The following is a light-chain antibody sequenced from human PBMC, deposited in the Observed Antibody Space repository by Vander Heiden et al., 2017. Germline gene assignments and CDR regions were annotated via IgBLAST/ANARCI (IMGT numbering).Light chain of an antibody. V-gene: IGKV1-39*01. J-gene: IGKJ2*01. Sequence: DIQITQSPAFLSASVGEAVTITCRTSQSISNYLNWYQQKPGKAPRLLIFSASSLQTGVPSRFSGSGSGTDFTLSISSLQPEDFATYYCQQSFSTLMFTFGQGTKLEIK. CDR3: QQSFSTLMFT. CDR1: QSISNY. CDR2: SAS.